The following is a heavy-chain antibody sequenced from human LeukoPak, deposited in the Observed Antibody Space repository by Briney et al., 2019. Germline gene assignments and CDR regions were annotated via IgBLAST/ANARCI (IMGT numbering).Heavy chain of an antibody. CDR2: IHYSGST. CDR3: ARQVSSIIARPFDY. Sequence: SETLSLTCTVSGGSTSSSNYLWGWIRQPPGEGLEWIGSIHYSGSTYYNPSLKSRVTISVDTSKNLLALKLSSVTAADTAVYYCARQVSSIIARPFDYWGQGTQVTVSS. V-gene: IGHV4-39*01. J-gene: IGHJ4*02. CDR1: GGSTSSSNYL. D-gene: IGHD6-6*01.